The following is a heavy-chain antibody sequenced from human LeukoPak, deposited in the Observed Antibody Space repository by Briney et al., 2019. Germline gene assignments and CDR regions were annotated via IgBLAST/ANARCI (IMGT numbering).Heavy chain of an antibody. Sequence: GGSLRLSCAASGFTFSSYAMSWVRQAPGKGLEWVSAISGSGGSTYYADSVKGRFTISRDNSKNTLYLQMNSLRAEDTAVYYCAKDQVKIWFGEVIVWGQGTLVAVSS. V-gene: IGHV3-23*01. CDR3: AKDQVKIWFGEVIV. J-gene: IGHJ4*02. D-gene: IGHD3-10*01. CDR2: ISGSGGST. CDR1: GFTFSSYA.